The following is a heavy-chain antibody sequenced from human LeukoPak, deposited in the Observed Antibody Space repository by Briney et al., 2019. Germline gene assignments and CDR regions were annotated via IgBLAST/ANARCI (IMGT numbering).Heavy chain of an antibody. Sequence: GGSLRLSCAASGFTFSSYGMHWVRQAPGKGLEWVAVIWYDGSNKYYADSVKGRFTISRDNSKNTLYLQMNSLRADDTAVYYCARDAEYSSGWYAMDVYNWFDPWGQGTLVTVSS. CDR1: GFTFSSYG. D-gene: IGHD6-19*01. CDR2: IWYDGSNK. V-gene: IGHV3-33*01. J-gene: IGHJ5*02. CDR3: ARDAEYSSGWYAMDVYNWFDP.